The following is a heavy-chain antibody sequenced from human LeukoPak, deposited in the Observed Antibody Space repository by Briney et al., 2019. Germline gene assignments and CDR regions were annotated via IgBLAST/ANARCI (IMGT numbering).Heavy chain of an antibody. CDR1: GFSFGDYA. J-gene: IGHJ4*02. Sequence: GRSLRLSCTASGFSFGDYAMSWVRQAPGKGLETLGFIRSNTYGGTTDYAASVTGRVTTSRDDSKSIVYLQLHSLETDDTAIYYCTRVDTRGTYTPGFLDFWGQGTLVTVSS. D-gene: IGHD2-2*02. CDR3: TRVDTRGTYTPGFLDF. V-gene: IGHV3-49*04. CDR2: IRSNTYGGTT.